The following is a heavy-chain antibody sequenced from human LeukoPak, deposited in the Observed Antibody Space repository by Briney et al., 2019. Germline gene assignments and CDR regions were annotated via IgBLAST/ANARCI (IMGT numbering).Heavy chain of an antibody. CDR2: IYTSGST. Sequence: ESGPGLVKPSETLSLTCSVSGGSLSGYYWSWIRQPAGKGLEWIGRIYTSGSTNYSPSLKSRLTISVDTSKNQFSLNLNSVTAADTAVYYCARDHTRDGYNGFDPWGQGTLVTVSS. D-gene: IGHD5-24*01. V-gene: IGHV4-4*07. CDR3: ARDHTRDGYNGFDP. CDR1: GGSLSGYY. J-gene: IGHJ5*02.